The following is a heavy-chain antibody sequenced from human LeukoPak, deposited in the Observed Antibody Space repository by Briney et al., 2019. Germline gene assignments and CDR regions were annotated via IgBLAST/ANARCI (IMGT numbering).Heavy chain of an antibody. CDR1: GFTFSSYG. V-gene: IGHV3-30*18. D-gene: IGHD6-19*01. Sequence: PGRSLRLSCAASGFTFSSYGMHWVRQAPGKGLEWVAVISYDGSNKYYADSVKGRFTISRDNSKNTLYLQMNSLRAEDTAVYYCAKGSGPRVAGWFDYWGQGTLVTVSS. CDR2: ISYDGSNK. CDR3: AKGSGPRVAGWFDY. J-gene: IGHJ4*02.